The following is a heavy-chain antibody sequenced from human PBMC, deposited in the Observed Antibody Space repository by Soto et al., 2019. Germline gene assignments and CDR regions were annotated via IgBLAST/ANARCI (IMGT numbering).Heavy chain of an antibody. Sequence: SLRLSCASSGFTFSDYYMSWIRQAPGKGLEWLSYISPGSRYPAYADSVKGRFTISRDNARRSLSLQMNSLTVDDTAIYYCVRGGGGGLFDLWGQGSMVTVSS. CDR1: GFTFSDYY. D-gene: IGHD2-15*01. V-gene: IGHV3-11*06. CDR3: VRGGGGGLFDL. CDR2: ISPGSRYP. J-gene: IGHJ5*02.